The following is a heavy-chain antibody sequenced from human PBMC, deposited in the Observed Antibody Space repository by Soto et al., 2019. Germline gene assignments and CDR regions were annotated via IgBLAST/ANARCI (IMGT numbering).Heavy chain of an antibody. Sequence: GGAVRVSNVPSGHKSGNSPLSWDRRAPGKGLEWVSALCGSGDKTYYADSVEGRFTISRDNSKNTRNLQMNSLRAEDTALYYCAKAFCSDGCHGGNFDYWGQGTLVTVSS. CDR3: AKAFCSDGCHGGNFDY. V-gene: IGHV3-23*01. J-gene: IGHJ4*02. D-gene: IGHD2-15*01. CDR1: GHKSGNSP. CDR2: LCGSGDKT.